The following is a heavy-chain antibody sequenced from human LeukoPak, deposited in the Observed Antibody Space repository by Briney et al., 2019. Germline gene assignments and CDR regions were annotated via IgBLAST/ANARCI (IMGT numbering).Heavy chain of an antibody. CDR1: GFTVSDNY. J-gene: IGHJ4*02. Sequence: GGSLRLSCAASGFTVSDNYMSWVRQAPGKGLEWVSVIYSGGSTYYADSVKGRFTISRDNSKNTLYLQMNSLRAEDTAVYYCARVSVWEARVPSSFDYWGQGTLVTVSS. D-gene: IGHD3-16*01. CDR2: IYSGGST. CDR3: ARVSVWEARVPSSFDY. V-gene: IGHV3-66*01.